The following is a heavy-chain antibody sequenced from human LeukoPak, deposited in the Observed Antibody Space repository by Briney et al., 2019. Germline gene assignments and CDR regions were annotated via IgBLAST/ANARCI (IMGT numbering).Heavy chain of an antibody. V-gene: IGHV3-23*01. CDR2: ISGSGGST. J-gene: IGHJ3*02. D-gene: IGHD2-8*01. CDR3: AKALYFLDAFDI. CDR1: GFTFSSYS. Sequence: GGSLRLSCAASGFTFSSYSMNWVRQAPGKGLEWVSAISGSGGSTYYADSVKGRFTISRDNSKNTLYLQMNSLRAEDTAVYYCAKALYFLDAFDIWGQGTMVTVSS.